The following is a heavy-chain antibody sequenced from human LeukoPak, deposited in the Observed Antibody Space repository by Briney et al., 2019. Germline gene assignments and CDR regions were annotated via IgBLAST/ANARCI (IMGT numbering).Heavy chain of an antibody. V-gene: IGHV3-74*01. CDR2: INSDGINT. CDR1: GFTFSNYW. Sequence: GGSLRLSCAASGFTFSNYWMHWVRQAPGKGLVWVSRINSDGINTSYADSVKGRFTISRDNAKNTLNLQMNSLRAEDTAVYYCARAPTYYYDSSGSSLTLDWYFDLWGRGTLVTVSS. J-gene: IGHJ2*01. CDR3: ARAPTYYYDSSGSSLTLDWYFDL. D-gene: IGHD3-22*01.